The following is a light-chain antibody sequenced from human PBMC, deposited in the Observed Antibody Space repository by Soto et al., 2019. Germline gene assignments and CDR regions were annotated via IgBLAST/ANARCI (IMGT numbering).Light chain of an antibody. CDR1: QSVSYN. J-gene: IGKJ4*01. CDR2: GAF. Sequence: EIVMTQSPATVSVSPGETATLSCRASQSVSYNLAWYQQKPGQGLRLLIYGAFTRATGIPARFSGSGSGTEFTLTLSSLQSEDFAVYYCQQYKNWPPLTFGGGTKVEIK. V-gene: IGKV3-15*01. CDR3: QQYKNWPPLT.